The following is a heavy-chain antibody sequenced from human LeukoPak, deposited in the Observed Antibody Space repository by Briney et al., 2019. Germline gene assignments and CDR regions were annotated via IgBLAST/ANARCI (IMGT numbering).Heavy chain of an antibody. CDR1: GGSISSSSYY. V-gene: IGHV4-39*07. CDR3: ARLDVVTAIPFDY. Sequence: SETLSLTCTVSGGSISSSSYYWGWIRQPPGKGLEWIGSIYYSGSPYYNPSLKSRVTISVDTSKNQFSLKLSSVTAADTAVYYCARLDVVTAIPFDYWGQGTLVTVSS. J-gene: IGHJ4*02. CDR2: IYYSGSP. D-gene: IGHD2-21*02.